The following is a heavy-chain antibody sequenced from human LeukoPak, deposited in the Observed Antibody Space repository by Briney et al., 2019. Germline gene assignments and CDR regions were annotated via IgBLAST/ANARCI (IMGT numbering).Heavy chain of an antibody. V-gene: IGHV1-8*01. Sequence: ASVKVPCKASGYTFTTYDINWVRQATGQGLKWMGWMNPNSGNTGYTQKFQGRVTMTRNTSISTAYMELSSLRSEDTAVYYCARGRGSGHKENWFDPWGQGTLVTVSS. CDR2: MNPNSGNT. CDR3: ARGRGSGHKENWFDP. CDR1: GYTFTTYD. D-gene: IGHD6-19*01. J-gene: IGHJ5*02.